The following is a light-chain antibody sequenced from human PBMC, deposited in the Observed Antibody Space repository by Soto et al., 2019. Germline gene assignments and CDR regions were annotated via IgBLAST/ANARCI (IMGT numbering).Light chain of an antibody. CDR3: QQYGSSPPYT. CDR2: GAS. CDR1: HSVSSTY. J-gene: IGKJ2*01. Sequence: EIMLTQSPGTLSLSPGERATLSCRASHSVSSTYLAWYQQKPGQAPRLLIYGASSRATGIPDRFSGSGSGTAFTLTISRLEPEDFAVYYCQQYGSSPPYTFGQGTKLEIK. V-gene: IGKV3-20*01.